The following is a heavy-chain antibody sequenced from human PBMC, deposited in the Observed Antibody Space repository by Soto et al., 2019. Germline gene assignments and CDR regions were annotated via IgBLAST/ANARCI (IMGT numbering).Heavy chain of an antibody. Sequence: QVQLVESGGGVVQPGMSLRLSCAASGFTFSSYGMHWVRQAPGKGLEWVAVISYDGSNKYYADSVKGRFTISRDNSKNTLYLQMNSLRAEDTAVYYCANDGSIAAAGTRFDYWGQGTLVTVSS. D-gene: IGHD6-13*01. CDR3: ANDGSIAAAGTRFDY. J-gene: IGHJ4*02. CDR2: ISYDGSNK. CDR1: GFTFSSYG. V-gene: IGHV3-30*18.